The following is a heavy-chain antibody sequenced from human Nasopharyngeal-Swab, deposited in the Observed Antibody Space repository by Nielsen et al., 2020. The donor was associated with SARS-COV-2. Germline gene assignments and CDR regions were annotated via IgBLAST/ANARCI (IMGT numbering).Heavy chain of an antibody. Sequence: SETLSLTCTVSGGSISSYYWSWIRQPPEKGLEWIGYIYYSGSTNYNPSLKSRVTISVDTSKNQFSLKLSSVTAADTAVYYCRRDGGIPYGRGGYYRRYYYGMDVWGQGTTVTVSS. D-gene: IGHD1-26*01. CDR3: RRDGGIPYGRGGYYRRYYYGMDV. CDR1: GGSISSYY. CDR2: IYYSGST. V-gene: IGHV4-59*01. J-gene: IGHJ6*02.